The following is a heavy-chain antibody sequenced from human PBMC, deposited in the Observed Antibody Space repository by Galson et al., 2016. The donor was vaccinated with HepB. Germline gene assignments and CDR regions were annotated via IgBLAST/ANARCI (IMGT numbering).Heavy chain of an antibody. J-gene: IGHJ5*02. CDR2: VDASGST. CDR3: AREGRSYYRNWFDP. V-gene: IGHV4-61*02. CDR1: GGSISTIDYF. D-gene: IGHD1-26*01. Sequence: SLTCTVSGGSISTIDYFWSWIRQPAGKGLEWIGRVDASGSTNYNPSLKGRVTILLDTSKNQISLELNSVTAADTAVYFCAREGRSYYRNWFDPWGQGILVTVSS.